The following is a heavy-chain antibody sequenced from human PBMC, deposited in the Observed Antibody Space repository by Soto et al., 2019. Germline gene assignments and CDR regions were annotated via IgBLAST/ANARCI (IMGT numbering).Heavy chain of an antibody. CDR3: ARVWGDDCHYGMAV. D-gene: IGHD2-21*02. CDR1: GGSISSGGYY. J-gene: IGHJ6*02. Sequence: QVQLQESGPGLVKPSQTLSLTCTVSGGSISSGGYYWSWIRQHPGKGLEWIAYIYYSGSTYYNPSLNSRVTISVNTPKNQFSLKLSSVTAADTAAYYGARVWGDDCHYGMAVWGQGTTVTVSS. CDR2: IYYSGST. V-gene: IGHV4-31*03.